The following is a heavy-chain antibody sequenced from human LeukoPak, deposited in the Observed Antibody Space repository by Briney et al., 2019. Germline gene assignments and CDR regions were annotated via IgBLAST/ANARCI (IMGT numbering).Heavy chain of an antibody. CDR1: GGSISSYY. CDR2: IYTSGST. CDR3: ARDRPYYDFWSGSPYYFDY. J-gene: IGHJ4*02. Sequence: SETLSLTCTVSGGSISSYYWSWIRQPAGKGLEWIGRIYTSGSTNYNPSLKSRVTMSVDTSKNQFSLKLSSVTAADTAVYYCARDRPYYDFWSGSPYYFDYWGQGTLVTVSS. V-gene: IGHV4-4*07. D-gene: IGHD3-3*01.